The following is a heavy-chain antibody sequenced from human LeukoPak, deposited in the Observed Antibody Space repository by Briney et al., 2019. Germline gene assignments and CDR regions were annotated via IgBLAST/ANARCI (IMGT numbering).Heavy chain of an antibody. CDR2: INPNTGGI. CDR1: GYTFTGYY. V-gene: IGHV1-2*02. Sequence: ASMKVSCKSSGYTFTGYYMHWVRQAPGQGLEWMGWINPNTGGINYAQKFQGRVTTTRDTSISAAYMELSRLRSDDTAVYYCARDPYSNYFDYWGQGTLVTVSS. CDR3: ARDPYSNYFDY. J-gene: IGHJ4*02. D-gene: IGHD5-18*01.